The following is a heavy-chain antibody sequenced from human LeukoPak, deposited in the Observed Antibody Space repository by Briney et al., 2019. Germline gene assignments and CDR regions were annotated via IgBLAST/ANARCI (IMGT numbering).Heavy chain of an antibody. CDR1: GFTFSDFW. J-gene: IGHJ3*02. V-gene: IGHV3-74*01. CDR3: ARDDGGNPNDAFDI. CDR2: INSNEGSR. Sequence: PGGSLRLSCTASGFTFSDFWMHWVRQAPGKGLVWVSRINSNEGSRGYEDSVRGRFTISRDNAKNTLYLQMNSLRAEDTAVYYCARDDGGNPNDAFDIWGQGTMVTVSS. D-gene: IGHD4-23*01.